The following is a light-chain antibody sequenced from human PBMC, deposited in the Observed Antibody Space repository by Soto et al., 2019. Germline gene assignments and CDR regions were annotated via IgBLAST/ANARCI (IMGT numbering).Light chain of an antibody. Sequence: DIKMNQSPSSLSASVGDRVTITGRASQSISSYLNWYQQKPGKAPKLLIYAASSLQSGVPSRFSGSGSGTDFTLTISSLQPEDFATYYCQQSYSTPRTFGQGTKVDIK. V-gene: IGKV1-39*01. CDR3: QQSYSTPRT. J-gene: IGKJ1*01. CDR2: AAS. CDR1: QSISSY.